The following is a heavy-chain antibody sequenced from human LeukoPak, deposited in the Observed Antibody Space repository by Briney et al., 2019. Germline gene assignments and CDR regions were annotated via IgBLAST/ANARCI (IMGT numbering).Heavy chain of an antibody. CDR1: GYTFTGYC. V-gene: IGHV1-2*02. J-gene: IGHJ4*02. CDR3: ARDAVPAYYYDSSGYYYFDY. CDR2: INPNSGGT. D-gene: IGHD3-22*01. Sequence: KVSXKAXGYTFTGYCMHWVRQAPGQGLEWMGWINPNSGGTNYAQKFQGRVTMTRDTSISTAYMELSRLRSDDTAVYYCARDAVPAYYYDSSGYYYFDYWGQGTLVTVSS.